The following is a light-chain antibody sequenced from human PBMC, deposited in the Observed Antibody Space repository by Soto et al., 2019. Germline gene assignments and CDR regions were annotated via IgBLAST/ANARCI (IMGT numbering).Light chain of an antibody. Sequence: ALTQPRSVSGSPGQSVTISCTGTSNDVGGYNYVSWFQQHPGKAPKLLIFDVSERPSGVPNRFSGSKSGNTASLTISGLQAEDEADYYCCSYAGSRYVFGTGTKLTVL. CDR1: SNDVGGYNY. J-gene: IGLJ1*01. CDR2: DVS. CDR3: CSYAGSRYV. V-gene: IGLV2-11*01.